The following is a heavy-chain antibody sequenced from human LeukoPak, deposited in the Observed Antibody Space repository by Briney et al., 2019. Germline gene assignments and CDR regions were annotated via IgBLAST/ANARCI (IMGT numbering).Heavy chain of an antibody. J-gene: IGHJ4*02. CDR3: ARVTVGASWFDY. V-gene: IGHV4-61*08. D-gene: IGHD1-26*01. CDR2: INYSGST. Sequence: PSETLSLTCTVSGGSISSDDYYWSWIRQHPGKGLEWIAYINYSGSTNYNPSLKSRVTISVDTSKNQFSLKLSSVTAADTAVYYCARVTVGASWFDYWGQGTLVTVSS. CDR1: GGSISSDDYY.